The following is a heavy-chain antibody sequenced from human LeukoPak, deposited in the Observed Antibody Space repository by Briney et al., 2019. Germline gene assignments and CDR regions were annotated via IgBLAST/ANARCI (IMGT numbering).Heavy chain of an antibody. J-gene: IGHJ3*02. D-gene: IGHD4-23*01. CDR1: GGSIMFAAYS. Sequence: PSETLSLTCTVSGGSIMFAAYSWSWIRQPPGKCLEWIGYIYYSGRTYYNPSLKSRVTISLDRSKNQFSLKLSSVTAADTAVYFCARGYGDNSGAFDIWGQGTLVTVSS. V-gene: IGHV4-30-2*01. CDR3: ARGYGDNSGAFDI. CDR2: IYYSGRT.